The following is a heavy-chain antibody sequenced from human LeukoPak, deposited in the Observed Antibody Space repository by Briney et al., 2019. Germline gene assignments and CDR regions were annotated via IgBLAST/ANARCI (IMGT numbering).Heavy chain of an antibody. J-gene: IGHJ5*02. Sequence: SETLSLTCTVSGGSISSYYWSWIRQPPGKGLEWIGYIYYSGSTNYNPSLKSRVTTSVDTSKNQFSLKLSSVTAADTAVYYCARIRITMVRGVIYWFDPWGQGTLVTVSS. V-gene: IGHV4-59*01. D-gene: IGHD3-10*01. CDR2: IYYSGST. CDR1: GGSISSYY. CDR3: ARIRITMVRGVIYWFDP.